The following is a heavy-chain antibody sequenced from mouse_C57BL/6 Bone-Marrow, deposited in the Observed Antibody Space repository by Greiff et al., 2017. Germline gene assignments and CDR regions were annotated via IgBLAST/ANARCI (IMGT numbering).Heavy chain of an antibody. CDR2: INPNNGGT. J-gene: IGHJ2*01. CDR1: GYTFTDYY. CDR3: ASQLYYGSSPYYFDY. V-gene: IGHV1-26*01. Sequence: EVQLQQSGPELVKPGASVKISCKASGYTFTDYYMNWVKQSHGKSLEWIGDINPNNGGTSYNQKFKGKATLTVDKSSSTAYMELRSLTSEDSAVYYCASQLYYGSSPYYFDYWGQGTTLTVSS. D-gene: IGHD1-1*01.